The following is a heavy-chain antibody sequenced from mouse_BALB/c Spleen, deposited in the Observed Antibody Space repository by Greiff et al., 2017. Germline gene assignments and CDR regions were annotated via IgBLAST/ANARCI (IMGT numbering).Heavy chain of an antibody. CDR2: IYPGSGST. CDR1: GYTFTDYV. D-gene: IGHD2-2*01. Sequence: VKLQQSGPELVKPGASVKMSCKASGYTFTDYVISWVKQRTGQGLEWIGEIYPGSGSTYYDEKFKSKATLTVDTSSSTAYMQLSSLTSEDSAVYYCTRVDGYDGGFAYWGQGTLVTVSA. V-gene: IGHV1-83*01. CDR3: TRVDGYDGGFAY. J-gene: IGHJ3*01.